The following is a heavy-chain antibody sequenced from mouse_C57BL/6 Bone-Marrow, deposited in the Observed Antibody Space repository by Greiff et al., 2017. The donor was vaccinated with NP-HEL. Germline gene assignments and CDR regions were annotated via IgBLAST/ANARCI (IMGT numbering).Heavy chain of an antibody. J-gene: IGHJ1*03. CDR3: ARCYYYGSSYWYFDV. CDR2: IHPNSGST. Sequence: QVQLKESGAELVKPGASVKLSCKASGYTFTSYWMHWVKQRPGQGLEWIGMIHPNSGSTNYNEKFKSKATLTVDKSSSTAYMQLSSLTSEDSAVYYCARCYYYGSSYWYFDVWGTGTTVTVSS. D-gene: IGHD1-1*01. CDR1: GYTFTSYW. V-gene: IGHV1-64*01.